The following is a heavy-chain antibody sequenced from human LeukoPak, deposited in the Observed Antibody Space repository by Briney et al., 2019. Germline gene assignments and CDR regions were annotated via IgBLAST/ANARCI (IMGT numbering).Heavy chain of an antibody. V-gene: IGHV4-39*01. CDR1: GGSISSSSYY. CDR3: ARHVRAAVAGRIDY. D-gene: IGHD6-19*01. CDR2: IYYSGST. Sequence: SETPSLTCTVSGGSISSSSYYWGWIRQPPGKGLEWIGSIYYSGSTYYNPSLKSRVTISVDTSKNQFSLKLSSVTAADTAVYYCARHVRAAVAGRIDYWGQGTLVTVSS. J-gene: IGHJ4*02.